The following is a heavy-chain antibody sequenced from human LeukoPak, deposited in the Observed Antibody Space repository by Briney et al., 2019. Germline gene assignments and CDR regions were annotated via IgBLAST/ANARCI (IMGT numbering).Heavy chain of an antibody. CDR1: GGSISSSSYY. Sequence: PSETLSLTCTVSGGSISSSSYYWGWIRQPPGKGLEWIGSIYYSGSTYYNPSLKSRVTISVDTSKNQFSLKLSSVTAADTAVYYCARVADYGDSDAFDIWGQGTMVTVSS. J-gene: IGHJ3*02. CDR2: IYYSGST. V-gene: IGHV4-39*07. CDR3: ARVADYGDSDAFDI. D-gene: IGHD4-17*01.